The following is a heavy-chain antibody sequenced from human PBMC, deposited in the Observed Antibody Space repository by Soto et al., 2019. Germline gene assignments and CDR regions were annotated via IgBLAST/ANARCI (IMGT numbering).Heavy chain of an antibody. J-gene: IGHJ4*02. D-gene: IGHD7-27*01. CDR2: IYPGDSDA. CDR1: GYRFPDYW. V-gene: IGHV5-51*01. Sequence: GESLKISFKVSGYRFPDYWIGWVRQMPGRGLEWMGSIYPGDSDARHSPSFQGQVTISADKSINTVYLQWRSLRASDAAMYYCGRVAWGSDYFDYWGRGTLVTVSS. CDR3: GRVAWGSDYFDY.